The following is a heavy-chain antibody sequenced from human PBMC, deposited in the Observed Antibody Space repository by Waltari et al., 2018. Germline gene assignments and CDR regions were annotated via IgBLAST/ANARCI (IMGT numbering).Heavy chain of an antibody. CDR3: ARDAYTGHSIEAFDI. CDR2: MDPTSRAI. V-gene: IGHV3-48*02. Sequence: EVQLVESGGGLVQPGESLGLSGAASGFTLSSYSMIWVRQAPGEGVEWISSMDPTSRAIYYADQGKGRFTISRDNAQNSLSLQMSSLRDDDTGLYYCARDAYTGHSIEAFDIWGQGTMVTVSS. CDR1: GFTLSSYS. J-gene: IGHJ3*02. D-gene: IGHD1-26*01.